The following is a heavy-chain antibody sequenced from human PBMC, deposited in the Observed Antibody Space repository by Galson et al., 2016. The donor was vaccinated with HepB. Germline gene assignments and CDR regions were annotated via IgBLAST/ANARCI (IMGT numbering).Heavy chain of an antibody. V-gene: IGHV4-39*02. CDR1: GGSMGSMFHY. CDR3: ARETGLGATNVVHL. D-gene: IGHD1-26*01. CDR2: ISSGGTT. Sequence: SETLSLTCTVSGGSMGSMFHYWAWIRQPPGKGLEWIGSISSGGTTYYKFSLQSRVTMSVDPSRNQFSLNLNSVTATDTAVYFCARETGLGATNVVHLWGQGTLVTVSS. J-gene: IGHJ5*02.